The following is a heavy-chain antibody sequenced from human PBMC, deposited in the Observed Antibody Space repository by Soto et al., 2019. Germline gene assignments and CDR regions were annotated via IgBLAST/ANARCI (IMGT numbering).Heavy chain of an antibody. D-gene: IGHD3-9*01. CDR2: INPMFNST. V-gene: IGHV1-69*01. J-gene: IGHJ4*02. CDR1: GGTFDHAA. CDR3: ARQIFAADY. Sequence: QVQLVQSGAEVKKPGSSVKVSCEAPGGTFDHAAITWVRQAPGQGLEWMGGINPMFNSTHYAQKFQGRVTITADAATSTAFMALRRLRSDDTALYYCARQIFAADYWGQGNLLIVSS.